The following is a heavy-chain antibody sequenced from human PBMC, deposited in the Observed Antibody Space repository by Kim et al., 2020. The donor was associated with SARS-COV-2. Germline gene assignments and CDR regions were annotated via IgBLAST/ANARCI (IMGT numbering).Heavy chain of an antibody. CDR1: GFTFSGSA. Sequence: GGSLRLSCAASGFTFSGSAMHWVRQASGKGLEWVGRIRSKANSYATAYAASVKGRFTISRDDSKNTAYLQMNSLKTEDTAVYYCTPSPCSGGSCYRWFDPWGQGTLVTVSS. CDR2: IRSKANSYAT. V-gene: IGHV3-73*01. J-gene: IGHJ5*02. D-gene: IGHD2-15*01. CDR3: TPSPCSGGSCYRWFDP.